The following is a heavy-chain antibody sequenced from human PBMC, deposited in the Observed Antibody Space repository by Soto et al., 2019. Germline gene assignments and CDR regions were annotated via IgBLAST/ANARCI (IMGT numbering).Heavy chain of an antibody. CDR2: ISDSGDRT. CDR3: AKDRGIIVKAGDAFDV. V-gene: IGHV3-23*01. Sequence: GGSLRLSCASSGFTLSMSAVNWVRQAPGKGLEWVSYISDSGDRTYYADSVKGRFTISRDRSKNTVSLQMDSLRAEDTAVYYCAKDRGIIVKAGDAFDVWGQGTKVTVSS. D-gene: IGHD3-16*02. CDR1: GFTLSMSA. J-gene: IGHJ3*01.